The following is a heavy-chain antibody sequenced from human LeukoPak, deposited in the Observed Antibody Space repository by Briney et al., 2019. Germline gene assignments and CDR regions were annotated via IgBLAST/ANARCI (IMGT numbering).Heavy chain of an antibody. CDR2: IIPIFGTA. CDR3: ARYGGYEDAFDI. J-gene: IGHJ3*02. D-gene: IGHD5-12*01. V-gene: IGHV1-69*05. CDR1: GGTFSSYA. Sequence: GASVKVSCKASGGTFSSYAISWVRQAPGQGLEWMGGIIPIFGTANYAQKFQGRVTMTRDTSTRIVYMELSSLRSEDTAVYYCARYGGYEDAFDIWGQGTMVTVSS.